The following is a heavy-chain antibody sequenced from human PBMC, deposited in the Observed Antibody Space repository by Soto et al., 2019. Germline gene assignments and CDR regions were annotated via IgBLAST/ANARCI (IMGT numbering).Heavy chain of an antibody. CDR2: INHSGST. J-gene: IGHJ6*02. CDR3: ARGGLRGRQQLVRRVCCYGMDV. Sequence: SGTLYLTCAVYGGSCSGYYWCWIRQPSGKGLEWIGEINHSGSTNYNPSLKSRVTISVDTSKNQFSLKLSSVTAADTAVYYCARGGLRGRQQLVRRVCCYGMDVWGQGTTVT. CDR1: GGSCSGYY. D-gene: IGHD6-13*01. V-gene: IGHV4-34*01.